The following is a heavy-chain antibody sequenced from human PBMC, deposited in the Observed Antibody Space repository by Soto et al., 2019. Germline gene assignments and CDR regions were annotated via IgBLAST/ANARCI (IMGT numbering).Heavy chain of an antibody. V-gene: IGHV5-51*01. D-gene: IGHD6-13*01. CDR2: IYPGDSDT. CDR3: ARHPHTIAAADRGYYYGMDV. CDR1: GYSFTSYW. Sequence: PGESLKISCKGSGYSFTSYWIGWVRQMPGKGLEWMGIIYPGDSDTRYSPSFQGQVTISADKSISTAYLQWSSLKASDTAMYYCARHPHTIAAADRGYYYGMDVWGQGTTVTVSS. J-gene: IGHJ6*02.